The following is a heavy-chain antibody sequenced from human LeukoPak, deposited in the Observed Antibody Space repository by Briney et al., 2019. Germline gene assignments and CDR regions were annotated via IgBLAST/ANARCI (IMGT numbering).Heavy chain of an antibody. CDR1: GFTFSSYW. CDR3: ASGVWFDP. V-gene: IGHV3-53*01. Sequence: GGSLRLSCAASGFTFSSYWMHWVRQAPGKGLVWVSVIYSGGSTYYADSVKGRFTISRDNSKNTLYLQMNSLRAEDTAVYYCASGVWFDPWGQGTLVTVSS. J-gene: IGHJ5*02. CDR2: IYSGGST. D-gene: IGHD3-10*01.